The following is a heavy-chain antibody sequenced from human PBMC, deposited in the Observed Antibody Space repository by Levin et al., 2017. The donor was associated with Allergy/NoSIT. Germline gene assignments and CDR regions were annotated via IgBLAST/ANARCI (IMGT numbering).Heavy chain of an antibody. Sequence: ASVKVSCKASGYTFSVYYMHWVRQAPGQGLEWMGWVKPDSGATNYAQKFQGRVTMTRDTSITTAYMEVTSLRSDDTAVYYCVRGGYCGGDCIDYWGQGTRVTVSA. V-gene: IGHV1-2*02. CDR1: GYTFSVYY. J-gene: IGHJ4*02. CDR3: VRGGYCGGDCIDY. D-gene: IGHD2-21*02. CDR2: VKPDSGAT.